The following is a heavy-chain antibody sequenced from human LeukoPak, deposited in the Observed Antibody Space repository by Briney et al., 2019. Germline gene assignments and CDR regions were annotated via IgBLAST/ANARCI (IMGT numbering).Heavy chain of an antibody. D-gene: IGHD4-23*01. J-gene: IGHJ3*02. Sequence: SETLSLTCTVSGGSISSYYWSWIRQPPGKGLEWIGYIYYSGSTNYNPSLKSRVTISVDTSKNQFSLKLSSVTAADTAVYYCARRWPRGDPEAFDIWGQGTMVTVSS. CDR2: IYYSGST. V-gene: IGHV4-59*01. CDR1: GGSISSYY. CDR3: ARRWPRGDPEAFDI.